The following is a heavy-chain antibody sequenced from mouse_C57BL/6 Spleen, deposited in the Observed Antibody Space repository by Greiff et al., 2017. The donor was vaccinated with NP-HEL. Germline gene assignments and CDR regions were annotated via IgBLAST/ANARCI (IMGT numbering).Heavy chain of an antibody. V-gene: IGHV5-4*01. CDR3: AREERGYAMAY. CDR2: ISDGGSYT. J-gene: IGHJ4*01. Sequence: EVHLVESGGGLVKPGGSLKLSCAASGFTFSSYAMSWVRQTPEKRLEWVATISDGGSYTYYPDNVKGRFTISRDNAKNNLYLQMSHLKSEDTAMYYCAREERGYAMAYWGQGTSVTVSS. CDR1: GFTFSSYA.